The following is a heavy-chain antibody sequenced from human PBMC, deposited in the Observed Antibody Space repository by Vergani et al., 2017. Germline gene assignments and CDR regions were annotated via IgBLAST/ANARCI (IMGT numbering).Heavy chain of an antibody. D-gene: IGHD2-8*02. Sequence: EVQLVESGGGLVKPGGSLRRSCAASGFTFSSYSMNWVRQAPGKGLEWVSSISSSSSYIYYADSVKGRFTISRDNAKNSLYLQMNSLRAEDTAVYYCARSTGGAFDIWGQGTMVTVSS. V-gene: IGHV3-21*01. CDR3: ARSTGGAFDI. CDR2: ISSSSSYI. CDR1: GFTFSSYS. J-gene: IGHJ3*02.